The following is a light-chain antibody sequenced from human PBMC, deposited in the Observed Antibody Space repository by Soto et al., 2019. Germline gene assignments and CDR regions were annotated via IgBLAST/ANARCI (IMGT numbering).Light chain of an antibody. V-gene: IGLV2-14*01. CDR1: SSDVGGYNY. J-gene: IGLJ1*01. CDR2: EVS. CDR3: SSYTSTTTRV. Sequence: QSALTQPASVSGSPGQSITISCTGTSSDVGGYNYVSWYQQHPGKGPKLMIYEVSNRPSGVSNRFSGSKSGNTATLPISGLQAEDEADYYCSSYTSTTTRVFGTGTKVTVL.